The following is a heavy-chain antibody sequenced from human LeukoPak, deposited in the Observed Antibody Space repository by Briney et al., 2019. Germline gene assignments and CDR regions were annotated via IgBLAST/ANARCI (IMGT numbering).Heavy chain of an antibody. V-gene: IGHV3-7*03. Sequence: GGSLRLSCAASGFTFSNYWMSWVRQAPGKGLEWVANIREDGSEKYYVDAVKGRFTISRDNAKKSLLLQMNSLRAEDTAVHYCARDQYYSSSDWGQGTLVTVSS. CDR1: GFTFSNYW. J-gene: IGHJ4*02. D-gene: IGHD6-19*01. CDR3: ARDQYYSSSD. CDR2: IREDGSEK.